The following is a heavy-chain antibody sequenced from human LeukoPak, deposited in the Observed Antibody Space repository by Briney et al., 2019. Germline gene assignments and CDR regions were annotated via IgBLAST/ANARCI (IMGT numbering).Heavy chain of an antibody. CDR3: ARTYYSGNSLGYFDL. CDR1: GFTVSSNY. J-gene: IGHJ2*01. V-gene: IGHV3-53*01. Sequence: GGSRRLSCTASGFTVSSNYLSRVRQAPGRGLEWVSIIYGGGGTYYAASVKGRFTISRDNSKNTLYLQMNSLRAEDTAVYYCARTYYSGNSLGYFDLWGRGTLVTVSS. CDR2: IYGGGGT. D-gene: IGHD4-23*01.